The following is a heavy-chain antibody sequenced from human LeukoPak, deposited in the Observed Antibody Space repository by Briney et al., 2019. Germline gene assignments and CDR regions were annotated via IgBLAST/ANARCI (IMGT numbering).Heavy chain of an antibody. V-gene: IGHV4-34*01. J-gene: IGHJ5*02. D-gene: IGHD3-10*01. CDR3: ARIMVRGNWFDP. CDR2: INHSGST. CDR1: GGSFSGYY. Sequence: SETLSLTCAVYGGSFSGYYWSWIRQPPGKWLEWIGEINHSGSTNYNPSLKSRVTISVDTSKNQFSLKLSSVTAADTAVYYCARIMVRGNWFDPWGQGTLVAVSS.